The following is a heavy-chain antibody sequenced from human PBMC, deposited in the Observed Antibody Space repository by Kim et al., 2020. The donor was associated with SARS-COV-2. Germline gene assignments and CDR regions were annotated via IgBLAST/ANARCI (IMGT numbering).Heavy chain of an antibody. D-gene: IGHD2-15*01. CDR1: GFTFSSYG. CDR3: AKGGGTD. CDR2: ISGSGDRT. J-gene: IGHJ4*02. Sequence: GGSLRLSCAASGFTFSSYGMSWVRQTPEKGLEWVSAISGSGDRTYYPDSVKGRFTVSRDNTKSTQYLQMNRLRVEDTAVYYCAKGGGTDWGQGTLVTVSS. V-gene: IGHV3-23*01.